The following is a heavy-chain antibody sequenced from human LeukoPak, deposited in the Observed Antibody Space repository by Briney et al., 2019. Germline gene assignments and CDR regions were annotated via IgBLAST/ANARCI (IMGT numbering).Heavy chain of an antibody. J-gene: IGHJ5*02. CDR3: ARRLTQYDCFDP. V-gene: IGHV6-1*01. CDR2: TYYRSTLYN. Sequence: SQTLSLTCAISGDSVSSNSVTWNWIRQSPSRGLEWLVRTYYRSTLYNDYAVSVRGRITVNPDTSKNQFSLHLNSVTPEDTAVYYCARRLTQYDCFDPWGQGILVTVSS. CDR1: GDSVSSNSVT. D-gene: IGHD2-2*01.